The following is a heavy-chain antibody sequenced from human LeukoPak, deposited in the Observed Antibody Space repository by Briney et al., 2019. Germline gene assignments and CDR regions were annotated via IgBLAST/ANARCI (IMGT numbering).Heavy chain of an antibody. V-gene: IGHV3-23*01. D-gene: IGHD6-13*01. CDR2: ISGSGGST. Sequence: QAGGSLRLSCAASGFTFSSCAMSWVRQAPGKGREWVSAISGSGGSTYYADSVKGRFTTSRDNSKNTLYLQMNSLRAEDTAVYYCAIRERGCSWYDAFDIWGQGTMVTVSS. CDR1: GFTFSSCA. CDR3: AIRERGCSWYDAFDI. J-gene: IGHJ3*02.